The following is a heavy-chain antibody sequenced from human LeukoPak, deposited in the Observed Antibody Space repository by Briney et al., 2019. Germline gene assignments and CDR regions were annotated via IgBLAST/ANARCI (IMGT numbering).Heavy chain of an antibody. CDR3: ARQSLGASGLDH. CDR2: VPHDGSSA. CDR1: GFTFNSFH. J-gene: IGHJ4*02. V-gene: IGHV3-30*04. D-gene: IGHD1-26*01. Sequence: PGGAPRLSRAGSGFTFNSFHMHWVRPAPKKGPDWVAVVPHDGSSASHAASVNGRFTISRDNSKDTVFLQMNSLRVDDTAIYYCARQSLGASGLDHWGQGVLVTVSS.